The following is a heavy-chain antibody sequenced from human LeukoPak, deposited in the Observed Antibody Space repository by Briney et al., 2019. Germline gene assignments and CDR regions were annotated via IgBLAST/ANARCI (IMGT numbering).Heavy chain of an antibody. CDR3: ARQQGGIVGATDAFDI. D-gene: IGHD1-26*01. CDR1: GYSISSGYY. Sequence: SETPSLTCAVSGYSISSGYYWGWIRQPPGKGLGWIGSIYHSGSTYYNPSLKCRVTISVDTSKNQFSLKLSSVTAADTAVYYCARQQGGIVGATDAFDIWGQGTMVTVSS. V-gene: IGHV4-38-2*01. J-gene: IGHJ3*02. CDR2: IYHSGST.